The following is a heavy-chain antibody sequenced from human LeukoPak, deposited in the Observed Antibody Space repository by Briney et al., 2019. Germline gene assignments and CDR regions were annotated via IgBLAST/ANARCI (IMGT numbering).Heavy chain of an antibody. D-gene: IGHD3-10*02. CDR2: ISSSGSTI. CDR3: AELGITMIGGV. V-gene: IGHV3-48*03. J-gene: IGHJ6*04. Sequence: PGGSLRLSCAASGFTFSSYAMRWVRQAPGEGLEWVSYISSSGSTIYYADSVKGRFTISRDNAKNSLYLQMNSLRAEDTAVYYCAELGITMIGGVWGKGTTVTISS. CDR1: GFTFSSYA.